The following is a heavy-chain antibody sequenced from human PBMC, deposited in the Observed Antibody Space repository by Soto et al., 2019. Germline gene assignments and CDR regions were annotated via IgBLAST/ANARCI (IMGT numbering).Heavy chain of an antibody. CDR2: ISYSGST. D-gene: IGHD3-10*01. J-gene: IGHJ4*02. CDR1: GASISRYY. CDR3: AVMLRGVIYN. Sequence: QVHLQESGPGLVRPSESLSLTCSVSGASISRYYWTWIRRTPGKGLEWIGYISYSGSTEYNPSLKSRVTMSIDTSKSEFSLKLNSVTAADRAIYYCAVMLRGVIYNWGQGTLLAVSS. V-gene: IGHV4-59*08.